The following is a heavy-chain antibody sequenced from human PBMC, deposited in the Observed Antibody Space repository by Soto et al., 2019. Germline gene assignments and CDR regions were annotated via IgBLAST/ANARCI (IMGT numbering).Heavy chain of an antibody. CDR1: AYMFRSYG. V-gene: IGHV1-18*01. CDR2: ISTYNGNT. CDR3: ARVSEFYYYVNSDSSSSSIFAY. J-gene: IGHJ4*01. Sequence: ASVKVSCKGSAYMFRSYGISWVRQAPGKGLEWMGWISTYNGNTKYGQKFQGRVTLTTETSTSTVYMDLRSLRFDDTAVYYCARVSEFYYYVNSDSSSSSIFAYLRPGTLLTVS. D-gene: IGHD3-22*01.